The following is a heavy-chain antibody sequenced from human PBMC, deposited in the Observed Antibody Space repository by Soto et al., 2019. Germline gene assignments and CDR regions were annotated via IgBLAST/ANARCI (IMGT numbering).Heavy chain of an antibody. CDR1: GITFSSYG. V-gene: IGHV3-33*01. CDR2: IWYDGSNK. Sequence: QVQLVESGGGMVQPGRSLRLSCVASGITFSSYGMHWVRQAPGKGLEWVAVIWYDGSNKYYADSVKGRFTISRDNSKNTLYLQMNNLRAEDTAVYYCARDLGSGEEFDPWGQGTLVTVSS. J-gene: IGHJ5*02. CDR3: ARDLGSGEEFDP. D-gene: IGHD3-10*01.